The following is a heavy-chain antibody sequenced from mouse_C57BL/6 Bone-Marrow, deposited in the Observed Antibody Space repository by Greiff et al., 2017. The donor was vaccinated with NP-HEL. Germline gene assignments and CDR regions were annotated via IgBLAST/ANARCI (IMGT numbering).Heavy chain of an antibody. V-gene: IGHV1-82*01. D-gene: IGHD2-4*01. CDR3: ARGHDYDYFDY. J-gene: IGHJ2*01. CDR2: IYPGDGDT. Sequence: VQLQQSGPELVKPGASVKISCKASGYAFSSSWMNWGKQRPGKGLEWIGRIYPGDGDTNYNGKFKGKATLTADKSSSTAYMQLSSLTSEDSAVYFCARGHDYDYFDYWGQGTTLTVSS. CDR1: GYAFSSSW.